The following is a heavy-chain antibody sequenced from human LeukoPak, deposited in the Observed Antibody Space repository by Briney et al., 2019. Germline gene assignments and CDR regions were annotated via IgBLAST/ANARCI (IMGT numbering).Heavy chain of an antibody. CDR2: IYHSGST. CDR1: GYSISSGYY. V-gene: IGHV4-38-2*01. CDR3: ARLSLVYSSGLDY. J-gene: IGHJ4*02. Sequence: PSETLSLTCAVSGYSISSGYYWGWIRQPPGKGLEWIGSIYHSGSTYYNPSLKSRVTISVDTSKSQFSLKLSSVTAADTAVYYCARLSLVYSSGLDYWGQGTLVTVSS. D-gene: IGHD6-19*01.